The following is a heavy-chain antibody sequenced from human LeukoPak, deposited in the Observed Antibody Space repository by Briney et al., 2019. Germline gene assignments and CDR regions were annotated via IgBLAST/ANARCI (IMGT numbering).Heavy chain of an antibody. J-gene: IGHJ4*02. CDR2: IRYDGSNK. Sequence: GGSLRLSCAASGFTFSRYGMNWVRQAPGKGLEWVAFIRYDGSNKYYTDSVKGRFTIFRDNSKNKLYLPMNSLRVEDTAVYYCARDGLAVTTFEYFFDFWGRGTVVTVS. CDR3: ARDGLAVTTFEYFFDF. CDR1: GFTFSRYG. D-gene: IGHD4-11*01. V-gene: IGHV3-30*02.